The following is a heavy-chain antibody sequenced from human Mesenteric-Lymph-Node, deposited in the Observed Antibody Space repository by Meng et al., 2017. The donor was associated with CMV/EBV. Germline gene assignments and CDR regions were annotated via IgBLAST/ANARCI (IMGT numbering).Heavy chain of an antibody. J-gene: IGHJ6*02. CDR3: ARAPRGVATIYYYGMDV. CDR2: IIPILGIA. D-gene: IGHD5-24*01. Sequence: SVKVSCKASGGTFSSYAISWVRQAPGQGLEWMGGIIPILGIANYAQKFQGRVTITADKSTSTAYMELSSLRSEDTAVYYCARAPRGVATIYYYGMDVWGQGTTVTVSS. CDR1: GGTFSSYA. V-gene: IGHV1-69*10.